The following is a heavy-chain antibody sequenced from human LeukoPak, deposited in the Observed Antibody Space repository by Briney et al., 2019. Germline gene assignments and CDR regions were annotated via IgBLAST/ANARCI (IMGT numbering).Heavy chain of an antibody. D-gene: IGHD2-2*01. CDR2: IFYSGNT. Sequence: SETLTFTCTVSGGSISSSSYYWGWIRQPPGKGLEWIGSIFYSGNTHYSPSLKSRVTISLDTSKTQFSLRLSSVTAADTAVYYCARLSVIPPNDAFDLWGQGTMVTVSS. J-gene: IGHJ3*01. CDR3: ARLSVIPPNDAFDL. CDR1: GGSISSSSYY. V-gene: IGHV4-39*07.